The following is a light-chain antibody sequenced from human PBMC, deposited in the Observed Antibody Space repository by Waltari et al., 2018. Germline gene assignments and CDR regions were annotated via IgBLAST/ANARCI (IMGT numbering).Light chain of an antibody. CDR3: QQRSNWFT. Sequence: ETVLPQSPATLSLSPGVSAPLSCRASQSVSSYLAWYQQKPGQAPRLLIYDASNRATGIPARFSGSGSGTDFTLTISSLEPEDFAVYYCQQRSNWFTFGPGTKVDIK. J-gene: IGKJ3*01. CDR2: DAS. V-gene: IGKV3-11*01. CDR1: QSVSSY.